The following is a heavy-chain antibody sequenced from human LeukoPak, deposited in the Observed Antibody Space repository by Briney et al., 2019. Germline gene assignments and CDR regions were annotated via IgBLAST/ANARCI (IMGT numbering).Heavy chain of an antibody. CDR3: ARAGKRMAARTYFDY. CDR2: ISSSGSTI. D-gene: IGHD6-6*01. Sequence: GGSLRLSCAASGFTFSDYYMGWIRQAPGKGLEWVSYISSSGSTIYYADSVKGRFTISRDNAKNSLYLQMNSLRAEDTAVYYCARAGKRMAARTYFDYWGQGTLVTVSS. J-gene: IGHJ4*02. V-gene: IGHV3-11*04. CDR1: GFTFSDYY.